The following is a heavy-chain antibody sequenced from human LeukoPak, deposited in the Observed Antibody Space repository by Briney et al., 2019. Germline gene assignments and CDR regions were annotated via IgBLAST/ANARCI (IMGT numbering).Heavy chain of an antibody. V-gene: IGHV4-59*01. CDR2: IYYSGST. J-gene: IGHJ6*03. CDR3: ARTGYCSSTSCYTASRPYYYYYMDV. Sequence: TPSETLSLTCTVSGGSISSYYWSWIRQPPGKGLEWIGYIYYSGSTNYNPSLKSRVTISVDTSKNHFSLKLSSVTAADTAVYYCARTGYCSSTSCYTASRPYYYYYMDVWGKGTTVSVSS. CDR1: GGSISSYY. D-gene: IGHD2-2*02.